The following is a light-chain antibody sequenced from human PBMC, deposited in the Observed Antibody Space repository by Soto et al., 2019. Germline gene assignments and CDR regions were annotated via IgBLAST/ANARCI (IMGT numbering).Light chain of an antibody. J-gene: IGKJ3*01. CDR1: QSVSSK. Sequence: EVVMTQSPATLSVSPGEGATLSCRASQSVSSKLAWYQQKPGQAPRLLIYGASTRATGIPARFSGSESGTEFALTISGLQSEDFAVYYCQQYDNWRFTFGPGTKVDIK. CDR2: GAS. V-gene: IGKV3-15*01. CDR3: QQYDNWRFT.